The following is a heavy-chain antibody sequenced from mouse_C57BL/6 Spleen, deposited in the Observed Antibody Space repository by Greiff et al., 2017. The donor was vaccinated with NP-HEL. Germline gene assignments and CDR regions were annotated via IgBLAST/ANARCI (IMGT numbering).Heavy chain of an antibody. CDR3: AIYGSSPYYYAMDY. D-gene: IGHD1-1*01. CDR1: GYTFTSYG. J-gene: IGHJ4*01. V-gene: IGHV1-81*01. Sequence: VQLQQSGAELARPGASVKLSCKASGYTFTSYGISWVKQRTGQGLEWIGEIYPRSGNTYYNEKFKGKATLTADKSSSTAYMELRSLTSEDSAVYVCAIYGSSPYYYAMDYWGQGTSVTVSS. CDR2: IYPRSGNT.